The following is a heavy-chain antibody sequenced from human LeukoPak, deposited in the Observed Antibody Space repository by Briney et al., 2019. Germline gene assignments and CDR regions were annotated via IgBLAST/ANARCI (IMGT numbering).Heavy chain of an antibody. Sequence: PSETLSLTCTVSGGSISSYYWSWIRQPPGKGLEWIGYIYYSGSTNYNPSLKSRVTISVDTSKNQFSLKLSSVTAADTAVYYCARQLPRHGDYEGDAFDIWGQGTMVTVSS. CDR1: GGSISSYY. V-gene: IGHV4-59*08. CDR2: IYYSGST. D-gene: IGHD4-17*01. CDR3: ARQLPRHGDYEGDAFDI. J-gene: IGHJ3*02.